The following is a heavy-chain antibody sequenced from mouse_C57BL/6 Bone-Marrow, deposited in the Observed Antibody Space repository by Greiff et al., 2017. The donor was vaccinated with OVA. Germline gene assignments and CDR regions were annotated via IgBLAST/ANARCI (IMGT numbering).Heavy chain of an antibody. D-gene: IGHD4-1*02. CDR1: GYTFTSYG. CDR3: AKERINWDLAY. V-gene: IGHV1-81*01. CDR2: FYPRSGNT. Sequence: QVQLQQSGAELARPGASVKLSCKASGYTFTSYGISWVKQRTGQGLVWIGEFYPRSGNTYYNEKFKGKATLTADKSSSTAYMELRSLTSEDSAVYVCAKERINWDLAYWGQGTLVTVSA. J-gene: IGHJ3*01.